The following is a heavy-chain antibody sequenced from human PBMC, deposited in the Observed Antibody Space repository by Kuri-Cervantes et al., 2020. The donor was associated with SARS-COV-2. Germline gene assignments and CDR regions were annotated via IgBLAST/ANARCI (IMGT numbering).Heavy chain of an antibody. CDR1: GGSFSGYY. CDR3: AREQGPMRTFDY. CDR2: INHSGST. J-gene: IGHJ4*02. D-gene: IGHD3/OR15-3a*01. V-gene: IGHV4-34*01. Sequence: SETLSLTCAVYGGSFSGYYWSWIRQPPGKGLEWIGEINHSGSTNYNPSLKSRVTISVDTSKNQFSLKLSSVTAADTAVYYCAREQGPMRTFDYWGQGTLVTVFS.